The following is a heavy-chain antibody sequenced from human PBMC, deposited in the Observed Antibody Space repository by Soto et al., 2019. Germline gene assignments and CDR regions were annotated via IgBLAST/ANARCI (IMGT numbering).Heavy chain of an antibody. D-gene: IGHD6-13*01. CDR1: GGTFSSYA. CDR2: IIPIFGTA. V-gene: IGHV1-69*13. J-gene: IGHJ4*02. CDR3: ARDYYIAAAWYYFDY. Sequence: ASVKVSCKASGGTFSSYAISWVRQAPGQGLEWMGGIIPIFGTANYAQKFQGRVTITADESTSTAYMELSSLRSEDTAVYYCARDYYIAAAWYYFDYWGQGTLVTVSS.